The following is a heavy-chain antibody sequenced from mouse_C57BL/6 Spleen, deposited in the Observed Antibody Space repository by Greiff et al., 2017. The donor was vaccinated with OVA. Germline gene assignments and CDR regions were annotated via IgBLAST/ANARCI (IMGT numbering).Heavy chain of an antibody. D-gene: IGHD1-1*01. CDR2: IYPGAGDT. J-gene: IGHJ1*03. CDR1: GYAFSSSW. CDR3: ARVTYYGSSCELYCDD. V-gene: IGHV1-82*01. Sequence: VQLQQSGPELVKPGASVKISCKASGYAFSSSWMNWVKQRPGKGLEWIGRIYPGAGDTNYNGKFKGKATLTADKSSSTAYMQLSSLTSEDSAVYYCARVTYYGSSCELYCDDGGTGTTVTVSS.